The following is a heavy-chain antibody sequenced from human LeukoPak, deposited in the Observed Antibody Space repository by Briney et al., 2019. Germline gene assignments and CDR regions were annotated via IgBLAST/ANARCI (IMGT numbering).Heavy chain of an antibody. CDR2: IKQDGSEK. CDR1: GFTFSSNW. J-gene: IGHJ4*02. Sequence: GGSLRLSCAVSGFTFSSNWMSWVRQAPGKGLEWVANIKQDGSEKYYVDSVKGRFTISRDNAKNSLYLQMNSLRAEDTAVYYCAKREYDSSTIGYWGQGTLVTVSS. D-gene: IGHD3-22*01. V-gene: IGHV3-7*01. CDR3: AKREYDSSTIGY.